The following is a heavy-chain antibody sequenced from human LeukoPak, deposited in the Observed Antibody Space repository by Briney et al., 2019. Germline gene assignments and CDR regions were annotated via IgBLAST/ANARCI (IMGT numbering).Heavy chain of an antibody. J-gene: IGHJ4*02. CDR3: ARGPPDSGYWFDY. CDR1: GGSISSSNW. D-gene: IGHD3-22*01. V-gene: IGHV4-4*02. CDR2: IYHSGST. Sequence: SGTLSLTCAVSGGSISSSNWWSWVRQPPGKGLEWIGEIYHSGSTSYNPSLKSQVTISVDKSKNQFSLKLSSVTAADTAVYYCARGPPDSGYWFDYWGQGTLVTVSS.